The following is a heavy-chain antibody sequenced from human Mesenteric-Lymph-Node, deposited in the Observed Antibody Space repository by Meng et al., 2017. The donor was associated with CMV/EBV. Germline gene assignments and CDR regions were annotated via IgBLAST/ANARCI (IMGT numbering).Heavy chain of an antibody. CDR3: ARVYYYDSSGYYIDY. Sequence: ASVKVSCKASGYTFTGYYMHWVRQAPGQGLEWMGWINPNSGGTNYAQKFQGRVTMTRDTSISTAYMELSRLRSDDTAVYYCARVYYYDSSGYYIDYWGQGTLVTVSS. D-gene: IGHD3-22*01. J-gene: IGHJ4*02. CDR1: GYTFTGYY. V-gene: IGHV1-2*02. CDR2: INPNSGGT.